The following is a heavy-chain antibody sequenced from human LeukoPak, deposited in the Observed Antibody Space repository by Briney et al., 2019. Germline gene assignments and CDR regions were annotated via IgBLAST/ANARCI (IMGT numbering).Heavy chain of an antibody. CDR1: GFTFSSYA. V-gene: IGHV3-23*01. Sequence: GGSLRLSCAASGFTFSSYAMSWVRQAPGKGLEWVSAISGSGGSTYYADSVKGRFTISRDNFKNTLYLQMNSLRAEDTAVYYCAKDQAVRFLEWGYFDYWGQGTLVTVSS. CDR2: ISGSGGST. J-gene: IGHJ4*02. CDR3: AKDQAVRFLEWGYFDY. D-gene: IGHD3-3*01.